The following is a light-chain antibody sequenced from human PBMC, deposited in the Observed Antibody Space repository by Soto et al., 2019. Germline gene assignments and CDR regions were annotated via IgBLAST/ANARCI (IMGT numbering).Light chain of an antibody. CDR3: GTWDSSLSAPNWV. CDR1: SSDVGAYNY. Sequence: QSALTQPPSASGSPGQSVTISCTGTSSDVGAYNYVSWYQQHPGKAPKLIIYEVYKRPSGVPDRFSGFKSGNTASLIVSGLQPEDEADYYCGTWDSSLSAPNWVFGGGTKLTVL. CDR2: EVY. J-gene: IGLJ3*02. V-gene: IGLV2-8*01.